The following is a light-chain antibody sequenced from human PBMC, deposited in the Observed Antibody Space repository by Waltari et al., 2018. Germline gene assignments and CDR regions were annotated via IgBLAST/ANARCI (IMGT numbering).Light chain of an antibody. Sequence: QSALTQPASVSASPGQSITISCTGASSDVGGHNSVSWYQQHPGKAPKLMIYYVTNLALGVAIRFSGSRSGNTASLTISGLLAEDEADYYCSSYTSTSTMVFGGGTRLTVL. J-gene: IGLJ3*02. V-gene: IGLV2-14*03. CDR3: SSYTSTSTMV. CDR2: YVT. CDR1: SSDVGGHNS.